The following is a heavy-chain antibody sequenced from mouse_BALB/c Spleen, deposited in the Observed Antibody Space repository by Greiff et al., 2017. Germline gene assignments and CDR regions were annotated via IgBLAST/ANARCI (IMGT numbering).Heavy chain of an antibody. Sequence: EVHLVESGGGLVQPGGSRKLSCAASGFTFSDYGMAWVRQAPGKGPEWVAFISNLAYSIYYADTVTGRFTISRENAKNTLYLEMSSLRSEDTAMYYCARDQTNWDVGWYFDVWGAGTTVSVSS. CDR1: GFTFSDYG. D-gene: IGHD4-1*01. J-gene: IGHJ1*01. V-gene: IGHV5-15*02. CDR2: ISNLAYSI. CDR3: ARDQTNWDVGWYFDV.